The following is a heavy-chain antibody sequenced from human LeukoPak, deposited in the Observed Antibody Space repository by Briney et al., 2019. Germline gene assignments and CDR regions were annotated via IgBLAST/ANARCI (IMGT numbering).Heavy chain of an antibody. CDR2: IRNDVITK. J-gene: IGHJ6*04. Sequence: GGSLRLSCGVSGIGFSGSGMHWLRQAPGKGLEWVAFIRNDVITKNYADSVKGRFTISRDNSKNTLYLQMNSLRAEDTAVYYCAELGITMIGGVWGKGTTVTISS. V-gene: IGHV3-30*02. D-gene: IGHD3-10*02. CDR1: GIGFSGSG. CDR3: AELGITMIGGV.